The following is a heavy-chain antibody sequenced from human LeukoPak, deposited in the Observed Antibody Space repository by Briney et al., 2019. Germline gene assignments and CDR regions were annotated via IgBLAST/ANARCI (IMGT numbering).Heavy chain of an antibody. D-gene: IGHD3-3*01. Sequence: ASVTVSCKASGYTFTGYYMHWVRQAPGQGLEWMGWINPNSGGTNYAQKFQGRVTMTRDTSISTAYMELSRLRSDDTAVYYCARAPDFWSGYYYYWGQGTLVTVSS. CDR3: ARAPDFWSGYYYY. V-gene: IGHV1-2*02. J-gene: IGHJ4*02. CDR1: GYTFTGYY. CDR2: INPNSGGT.